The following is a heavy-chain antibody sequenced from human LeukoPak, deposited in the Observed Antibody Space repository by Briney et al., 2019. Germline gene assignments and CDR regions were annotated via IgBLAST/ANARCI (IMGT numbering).Heavy chain of an antibody. J-gene: IGHJ5*02. CDR3: ARDGGVRSFDP. CDR1: GFTVSSNY. V-gene: IGHV3-53*01. D-gene: IGHD3-16*01. Sequence: GGSLRLSCAASGFTVSSNYMSWVRQAPGKGLEWVSVIYSSGSTYYADSVKGRFTISRDNSKNTLYLQMNSLRAEDTAVYYCARDGGVRSFDPWGQGTLVTVSS. CDR2: IYSSGST.